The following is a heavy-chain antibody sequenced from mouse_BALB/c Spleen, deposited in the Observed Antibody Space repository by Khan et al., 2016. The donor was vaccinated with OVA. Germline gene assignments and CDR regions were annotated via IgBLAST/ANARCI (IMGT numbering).Heavy chain of an antibody. Sequence: EVKLVESGGGLVKPGGSLKLSCAASGFTFSSYAMSWVRQTPEKRLEWVATISSSGNYTYYPDSVKGRFTISNDNAKNTLYLQLSSLRSEDTAMYYCARPPITTVVATSYWFFDVWGAGTTVTVSS. V-gene: IGHV5-9-3*01. CDR3: ARPPITTVVATSYWFFDV. CDR1: GFTFSSYA. D-gene: IGHD1-1*01. J-gene: IGHJ1*01. CDR2: ISSSGNYT.